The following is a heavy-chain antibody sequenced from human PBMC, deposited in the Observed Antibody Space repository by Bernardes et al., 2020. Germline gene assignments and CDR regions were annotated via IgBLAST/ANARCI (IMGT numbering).Heavy chain of an antibody. Sequence: GGSLRLSCAASGFTFSDYYMSWIRQAPGKGLEWVSYISSSGSTIYYADSVKGRFTISRDNAKNSLYLQMNSLRAEDTAVYYCARELGARRYTHCPGAFDIWGQGTMVTVSS. J-gene: IGHJ3*02. CDR3: ARELGARRYTHCPGAFDI. CDR1: GFTFSDYY. V-gene: IGHV3-11*01. CDR2: ISSSGSTI. D-gene: IGHD3-9*01.